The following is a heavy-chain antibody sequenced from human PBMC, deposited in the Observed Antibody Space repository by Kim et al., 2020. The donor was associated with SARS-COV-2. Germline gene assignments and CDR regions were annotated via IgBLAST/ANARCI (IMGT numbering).Heavy chain of an antibody. CDR3: AKDLLYVPGRGYFDS. Sequence: GDSVRGRFTISRDNSKNTLFLQMDSLRVDDTAVYYCAKDLLYVPGRGYFDSWGQGVVVTVSS. V-gene: IGHV3-23*02. D-gene: IGHD3-10*01. J-gene: IGHJ4*02.